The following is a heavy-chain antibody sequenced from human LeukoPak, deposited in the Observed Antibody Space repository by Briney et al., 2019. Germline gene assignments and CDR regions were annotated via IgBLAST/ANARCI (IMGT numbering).Heavy chain of an antibody. CDR1: GYTLTELS. V-gene: IGHV1-24*01. J-gene: IGHJ4*02. CDR2: FDPEDGET. D-gene: IGHD3-10*01. Sequence: ASVKVSCKVSGYTLTELSMHWVRQAPGKGLEWMGGFDPEDGETVYAQKLQGRITMTEDTSTDTAYMELSSLRSEDTAVYYCATGLTMFRDRPVKGPGHWGQGSLVTVSS. CDR3: ATGLTMFRDRPVKGPGH.